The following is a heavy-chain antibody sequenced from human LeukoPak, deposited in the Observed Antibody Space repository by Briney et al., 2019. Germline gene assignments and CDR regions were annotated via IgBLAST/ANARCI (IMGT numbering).Heavy chain of an antibody. J-gene: IGHJ4*02. V-gene: IGHV1-2*04. CDR2: INPNSGGT. CDR3: ASARIAVAALFDY. CDR1: GYTFTGYY. D-gene: IGHD6-13*01. Sequence: ASVKVCCKASGYTFTGYYMHWVRQAPGQGLEWMGWINPNSGGTNYAQKFQGWVTMTRDTSISTAYMELSRLRSDDTAVYYCASARIAVAALFDYWGQGTLVTVSS.